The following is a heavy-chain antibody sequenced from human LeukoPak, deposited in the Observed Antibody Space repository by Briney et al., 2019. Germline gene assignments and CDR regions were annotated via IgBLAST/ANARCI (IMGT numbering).Heavy chain of an antibody. CDR2: IKQDGTEK. Sequence: PGGSLRLSCAASGFTFTTYWMSWVRQAPGKGLEWVANIKQDGTEKYYVDSVKGRFTISRDNAKNSVHLQMDSLRAEDTSVYYCARVGWFGSKGALHDAFDIWGQGTMVTVSS. V-gene: IGHV3-7*01. D-gene: IGHD3-10*01. J-gene: IGHJ3*02. CDR1: GFTFTTYW. CDR3: ARVGWFGSKGALHDAFDI.